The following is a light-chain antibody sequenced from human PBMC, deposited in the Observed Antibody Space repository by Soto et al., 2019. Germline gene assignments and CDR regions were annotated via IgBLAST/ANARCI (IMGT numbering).Light chain of an antibody. V-gene: IGLV2-14*01. CDR2: DVS. Sequence: QSALTQPPSASGSPGQSITISCTGTSSDVGGYNYVSWYQQHPGKAPKLMIYDVSNRPSGVSNRFSGSKSGNTASLTISGLQAEDEADYYCSSYTSSSTFYVFGTGTKLTVL. J-gene: IGLJ1*01. CDR1: SSDVGGYNY. CDR3: SSYTSSSTFYV.